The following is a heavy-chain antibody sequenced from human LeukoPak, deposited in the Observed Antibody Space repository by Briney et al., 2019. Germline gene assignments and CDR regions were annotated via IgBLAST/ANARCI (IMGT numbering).Heavy chain of an antibody. D-gene: IGHD4-17*01. CDR1: GYSFTTYW. Sequence: GESLKISCKGSGYSFTTYWIGWVRQMPGKGLEWMGIIYPGDSDTRYSPSFQGQVTISADKSISTAYLQWSSLKASDTAMYYCARGDYGDFRVFYTLFDYWGQGTLVTVSS. V-gene: IGHV5-51*01. CDR3: ARGDYGDFRVFYTLFDY. CDR2: IYPGDSDT. J-gene: IGHJ4*02.